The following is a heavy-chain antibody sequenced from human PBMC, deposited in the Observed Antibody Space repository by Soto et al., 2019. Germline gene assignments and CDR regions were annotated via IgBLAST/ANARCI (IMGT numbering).Heavy chain of an antibody. J-gene: IGHJ3*02. CDR2: IWYDGIKK. CDR3: ARESYDGAFDI. V-gene: IGHV3-33*01. Sequence: QVQLVESGGGVVQPGRSLRLSCAASGFTFSGYGMHWVRQAPGKGLQWVALIWYDGIKKYYADSVKGRFTISRDDSMNTLVLQMNSLRAEDTAVYYCARESYDGAFDIWGQGTMVTVSS. CDR1: GFTFSGYG. D-gene: IGHD3-16*01.